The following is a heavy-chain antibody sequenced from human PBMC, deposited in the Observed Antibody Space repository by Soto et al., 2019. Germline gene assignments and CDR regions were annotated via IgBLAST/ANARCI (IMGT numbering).Heavy chain of an antibody. D-gene: IGHD3-10*01. CDR2: IYYSGST. CDR3: ARAPYGSGTKPYYFDY. CDR1: GGSISSYY. J-gene: IGHJ4*02. Sequence: SETLSLTCTVSGGSISSYYWSWIRQPPGKGLKWIGYIYYSGSTNYNPSLKSRVTISVDTSRNQFSLILSSVTAADTAVYYCARAPYGSGTKPYYFDYWGQGTLVTVSS. V-gene: IGHV4-59*01.